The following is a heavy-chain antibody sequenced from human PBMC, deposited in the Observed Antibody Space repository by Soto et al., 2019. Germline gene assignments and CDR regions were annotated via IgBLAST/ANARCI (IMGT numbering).Heavy chain of an antibody. J-gene: IGHJ4*02. CDR2: ISGSGGST. Sequence: EVQLLESGGGLVQPGGSLRLSCAASGFTFSSYAMSWVRQAPGKGLEWVSAISGSGGSTYYADSVKGRFTISRDNSKSTLYLQMNSLRAEDTAVYYCAKMFPDHYYGSGSHIDYWGQGTLVTVSS. CDR1: GFTFSSYA. D-gene: IGHD3-10*01. V-gene: IGHV3-23*01. CDR3: AKMFPDHYYGSGSHIDY.